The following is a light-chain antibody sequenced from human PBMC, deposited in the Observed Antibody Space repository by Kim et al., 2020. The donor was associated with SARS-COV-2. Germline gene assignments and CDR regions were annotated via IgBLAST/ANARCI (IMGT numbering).Light chain of an antibody. V-gene: IGLV2-8*01. CDR1: SSDVGGYNY. CDR2: DVS. J-gene: IGLJ2*01. CDR3: SSYTSSSNNV. Sequence: QSALTQPPSASGSPGQSVTISCTGTSSDVGGYNYVSWYQQHPGKAPKLMIYDVSKRPSGVPDRFSGSKSGNTASLTISGLQAEDEADYYCSSYTSSSNNVFGAGTKLTVL.